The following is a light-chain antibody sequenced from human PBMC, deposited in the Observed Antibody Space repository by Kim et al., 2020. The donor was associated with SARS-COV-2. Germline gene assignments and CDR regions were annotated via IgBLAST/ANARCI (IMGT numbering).Light chain of an antibody. CDR1: QSISSH. Sequence: EIVMTQSPATLSVSPGERVTLSCRASQSISSHLAWYQQKPGQGPRLLIYGASTRATGVPARFSASGSGTEFTLTISSLQSEDFALYYCQQYNDLPPGDTFGQGTKLEI. CDR2: GAS. J-gene: IGKJ2*01. V-gene: IGKV3-15*01. CDR3: QQYNDLPPGDT.